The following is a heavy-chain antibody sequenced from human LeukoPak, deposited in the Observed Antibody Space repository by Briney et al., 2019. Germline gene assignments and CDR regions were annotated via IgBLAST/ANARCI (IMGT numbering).Heavy chain of an antibody. CDR3: TRAHDYGDAPLSSYYYYGMDV. CDR1: GFTFGDYA. D-gene: IGHD4-17*01. Sequence: GGSLRLSCTASGFTFGDYAMSWFRQAPGKGLEWVGFIRSKAYGGSREYAASVKGRFTISRDDSKSIAYLQMNSLKTEDTAVYYCTRAHDYGDAPLSSYYYYGMDVWGQGTTVTVSS. V-gene: IGHV3-49*03. CDR2: IRSKAYGGSR. J-gene: IGHJ6*02.